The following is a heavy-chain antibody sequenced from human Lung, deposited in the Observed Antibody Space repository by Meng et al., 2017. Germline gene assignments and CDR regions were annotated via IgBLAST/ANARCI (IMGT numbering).Heavy chain of an antibody. J-gene: IGHJ4*02. CDR3: ARGPTTMAHDFDY. Sequence: QVQLEEWGAGLLKPSETLSLTWAVSGGTISDYYWSGIRQPPGKGLEWIGEINHCGSTNYNPSLESRATISVDTSQNNLSLKLSSVTAADSAVYYCARGPTTMAHDFDYWGQGTLVTVSS. CDR1: GGTISDYY. V-gene: IGHV4-34*01. CDR2: INHCGST. D-gene: IGHD4-11*01.